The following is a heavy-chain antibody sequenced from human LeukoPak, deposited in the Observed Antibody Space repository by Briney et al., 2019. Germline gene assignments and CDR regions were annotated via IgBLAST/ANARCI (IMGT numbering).Heavy chain of an antibody. CDR2: ISSSSSYI. J-gene: IGHJ4*02. CDR1: GFTFSSYS. D-gene: IGHD3-22*01. Sequence: GGSLRLSCAASGFTFSSYSMNWVRQAPGKGLGWVSSISSSSSYIYYADSVKGRFTISRDNAKNSLYLQMNSLRAEDTALYYCVRVYYYDSSGYYGSGYYFDYWGQGTLVTVSS. V-gene: IGHV3-21*04. CDR3: VRVYYYDSSGYYGSGYYFDY.